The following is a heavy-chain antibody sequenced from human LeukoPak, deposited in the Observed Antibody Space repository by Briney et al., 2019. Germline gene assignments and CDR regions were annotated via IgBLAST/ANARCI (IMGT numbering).Heavy chain of an antibody. CDR3: AIPGASGWVDP. CDR1: GATLTEES. CDR2: FDAENGET. J-gene: IGHJ5*02. Sequence: ASVKVSCKVSGATLTEESIHWVRPTPGKGLEWMGSFDAENGETFYSQNFHGRVTMTEDTSIETAYMELRSLRSDDTGVYYCAIPGASGWVDPWGQGTLVTVSS. V-gene: IGHV1-24*01. D-gene: IGHD2-2*01.